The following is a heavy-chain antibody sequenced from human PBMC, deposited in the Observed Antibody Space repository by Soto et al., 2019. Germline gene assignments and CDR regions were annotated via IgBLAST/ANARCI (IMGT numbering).Heavy chain of an antibody. V-gene: IGHV1-18*01. CDR3: ARVLPPFDP. J-gene: IGHJ5*02. CDR1: GFTFTAYG. Sequence: ASVKVSCKASGFTFTAYGISWVRQAPGQGLEWMGWISTYSGNTNYAQKLQGRVTVTTDTSTSTAYMELRSLTSDDTAVYYCARVLPPFDPWGQGTLVTVSS. CDR2: ISTYSGNT.